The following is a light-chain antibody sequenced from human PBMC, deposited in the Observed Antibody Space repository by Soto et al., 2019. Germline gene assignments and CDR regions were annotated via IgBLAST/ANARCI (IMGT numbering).Light chain of an antibody. CDR2: EGS. CDR3: CSHASSGTYV. J-gene: IGLJ1*01. Sequence: QSALTQPASVSGSPGQSITISCTGTTSDVWVSWYQQHPGKAPKLIIYEGSKRPSGISNRFSGSRSGNTASLTISGLQAEDEADFYCCSHASSGTYVFGTGTQLTVL. CDR1: TSDVW. V-gene: IGLV2-23*01.